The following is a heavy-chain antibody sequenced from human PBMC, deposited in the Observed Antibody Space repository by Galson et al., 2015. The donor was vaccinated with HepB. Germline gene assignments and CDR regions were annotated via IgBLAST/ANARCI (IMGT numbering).Heavy chain of an antibody. CDR2: LYSGGAS. CDR3: ARDSGGWVFDY. CDR1: GFTVSSKY. V-gene: IGHV3-53*01. Sequence: SLRLSCAASGFTVSSKYMSWVRQAPGKGLEWVSVLYSGGASYYADSVKGRFTISRDTLRNTLHLQMNSLRAEDPAVYYCARDSGGWVFDYWGQGTLVTVSS. J-gene: IGHJ4*02. D-gene: IGHD3-10*01.